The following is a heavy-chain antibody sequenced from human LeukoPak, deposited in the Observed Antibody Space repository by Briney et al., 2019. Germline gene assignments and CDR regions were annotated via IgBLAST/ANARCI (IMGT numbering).Heavy chain of an antibody. Sequence: GGSLRLSCAASGFTFSDYYMSWIRQAPGKGVEWVSYISSSGSTIYYADSVKGRFTISRDNAKNSLYLQMNSLRAEDTAVYYCARYYYYDSSGYYLWGYYGMDVWGQGTTVTVSS. CDR1: GFTFSDYY. CDR3: ARYYYYDSSGYYLWGYYGMDV. V-gene: IGHV3-11*01. CDR2: ISSSGSTI. J-gene: IGHJ6*02. D-gene: IGHD3-22*01.